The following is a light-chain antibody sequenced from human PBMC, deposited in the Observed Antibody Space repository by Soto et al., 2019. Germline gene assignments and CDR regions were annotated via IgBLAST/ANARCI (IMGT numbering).Light chain of an antibody. V-gene: IGKV3D-20*01. CDR1: QSVSDTY. CDR2: DAS. Sequence: EFVVTQSPATLSLSPGERATLSCGTSQSVSDTYLAWYQQKPGLAPRLLIYDASRRATGIPDRFSGSGSGTAFPPPFSSLEPEDFAVYYCQHYVNSRGPFGQGTKVDIK. CDR3: QHYVNSRGP. J-gene: IGKJ1*01.